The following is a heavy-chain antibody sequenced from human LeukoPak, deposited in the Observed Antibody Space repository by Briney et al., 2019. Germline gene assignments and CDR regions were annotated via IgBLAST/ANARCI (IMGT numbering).Heavy chain of an antibody. Sequence: GGSLRLTCAASGFTFSSYSMNWIRQAPGKGLEWVSSISSSSSYIYYADSVKGRFTISRDNAKNSLYLQMNSLRAEDTAVYYCARDPVEHVLDYWGQGTLVTVSS. CDR2: ISSSSSYI. V-gene: IGHV3-21*01. CDR3: ARDPVEHVLDY. D-gene: IGHD1/OR15-1a*01. J-gene: IGHJ4*02. CDR1: GFTFSSYS.